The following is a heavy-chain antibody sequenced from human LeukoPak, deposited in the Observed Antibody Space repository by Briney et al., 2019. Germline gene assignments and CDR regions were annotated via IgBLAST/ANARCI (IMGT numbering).Heavy chain of an antibody. D-gene: IGHD1-1*01. V-gene: IGHV3-7*01. CDR2: IKQVGSEK. Sequence: PGGSLRLSCAASGFTFSSYWMSWVRQAPGKGLEWVANIKQVGSEKYYVDSVKGRFTISRDNAKNSLYLQMNSLRAEDTAVYYCASPNNWNDGGAFDIWGQGTMVTVSS. CDR1: GFTFSSYW. CDR3: ASPNNWNDGGAFDI. J-gene: IGHJ3*02.